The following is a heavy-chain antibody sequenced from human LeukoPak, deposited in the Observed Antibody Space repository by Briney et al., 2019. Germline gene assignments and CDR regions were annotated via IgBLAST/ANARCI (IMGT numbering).Heavy chain of an antibody. J-gene: IGHJ4*02. CDR3: AKGYNYAYGY. V-gene: IGHV3-53*01. D-gene: IGHD5-18*01. CDR1: GFTVSSSY. Sequence: GGSLRLSCAASGFTVSSSYMSWVRQAPGKWLEWVSLIYSGGSTYYAASVKGRFTISRDNSKNTLYLQMNSLRPEDTAVYYCAKGYNYAYGYWGQGTLVTVSS. CDR2: IYSGGST.